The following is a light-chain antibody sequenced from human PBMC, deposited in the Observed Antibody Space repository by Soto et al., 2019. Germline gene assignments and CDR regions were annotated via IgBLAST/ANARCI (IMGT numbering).Light chain of an antibody. V-gene: IGKV3-11*01. CDR1: QSVSIY. J-gene: IGKJ5*01. CDR3: QQRNNWPPEIT. CDR2: DAS. Sequence: EIVLTQSPATLSWSPGERATLSCMASQSVSIYLAWYQQKPGQAPRLLIFDASNRATGIPARFSGSGSGTDFTLTIRSLEPEDFAVYYCQQRNNWPPEITCGQGARLEIK.